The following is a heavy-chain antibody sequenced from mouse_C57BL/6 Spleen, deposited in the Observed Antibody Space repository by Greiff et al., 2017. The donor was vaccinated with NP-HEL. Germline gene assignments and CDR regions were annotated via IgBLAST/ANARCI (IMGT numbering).Heavy chain of an antibody. D-gene: IGHD1-1*01. Sequence: GASVKISCKASGYAFSSYWMNWVKQRPGKGLEWIGQIYPGDGDTNYNGKFKGKATLTADKSSSTAYMQPSSLTSEDSAVYFCARDITTGRFAYWGQGTLVTVSA. CDR3: ARDITTGRFAY. V-gene: IGHV1-80*01. CDR2: IYPGDGDT. J-gene: IGHJ3*01. CDR1: GYAFSSYW.